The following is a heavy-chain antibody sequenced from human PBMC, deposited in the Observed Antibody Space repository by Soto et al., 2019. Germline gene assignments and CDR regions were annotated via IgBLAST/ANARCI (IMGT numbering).Heavy chain of an antibody. CDR3: ASIVLDIVVVPAADDAFDI. CDR2: IKQDGSEK. V-gene: IGHV3-7*01. CDR1: GFTFSSYW. D-gene: IGHD2-2*03. J-gene: IGHJ3*02. Sequence: GGSLRLSCAASGFTFSSYWMSWVRQAPGKGLEWVANIKQDGSEKYYVDSVKGRFTISRDNAKNSLYLQMNSLRAEDTAVYYCASIVLDIVVVPAADDAFDIWGQGTMVTVSS.